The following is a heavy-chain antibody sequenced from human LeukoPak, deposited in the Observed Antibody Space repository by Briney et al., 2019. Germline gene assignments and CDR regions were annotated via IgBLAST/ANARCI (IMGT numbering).Heavy chain of an antibody. J-gene: IGHJ4*02. CDR3: ARHLSGDYAWLGY. CDR1: GGSISSSSYY. Sequence: SETLSLTCTVSGGSISSSSYYWGWIRQPPGKGLEWIGNIYYSENTYYNPSLKSRVTISVDTSKNQVSLKLSSVTAADTAVYYCARHLSGDYAWLGYWGQGTLVTVSS. CDR2: IYYSENT. V-gene: IGHV4-39*01. D-gene: IGHD4-17*01.